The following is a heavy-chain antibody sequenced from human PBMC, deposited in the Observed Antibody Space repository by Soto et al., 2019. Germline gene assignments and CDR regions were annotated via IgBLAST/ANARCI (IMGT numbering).Heavy chain of an antibody. J-gene: IGHJ5*02. V-gene: IGHV4-30-2*01. CDR1: GDSSSTSTYS. CDR3: ARLRIATNNYKWFDP. Sequence: SATLAITGSFSGDSSSTSTYSWSWIRQPPGKALEWVGFIYHSGVTSYNPSLKSRVSISLDMSNSQFSLNLRLVTAADTAVYYCARLRIATNNYKWFDPWGQGTLVTVSS. D-gene: IGHD2-21*01. CDR2: IYHSGVT.